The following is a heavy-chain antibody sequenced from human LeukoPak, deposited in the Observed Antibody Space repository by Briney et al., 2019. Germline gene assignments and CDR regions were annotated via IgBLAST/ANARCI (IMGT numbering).Heavy chain of an antibody. V-gene: IGHV4-38-2*01. CDR1: DYSISSDYY. CDR3: ARNSSWYFDY. Sequence: PSETLSLTCAVSDYSISSDYYWGWIRQPPGKGLEWIGSIYQSGSTHYNPSLKSRVTISVDTSKNQFSLKLNSVTAADTAVYYCARNSSWYFDYWGQGTLVTVPS. J-gene: IGHJ4*02. D-gene: IGHD6-13*01. CDR2: IYQSGST.